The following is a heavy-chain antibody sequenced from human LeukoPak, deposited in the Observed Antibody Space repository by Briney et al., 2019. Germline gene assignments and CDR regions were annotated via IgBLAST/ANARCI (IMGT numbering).Heavy chain of an antibody. Sequence: GGSLRLSCAASGFTFSSYAMHWVRRAPGKGLEWVAVISYDGSNKYYADSVKGRFTISRDNSKNTLYLQMNSLRAEDTAVYYCARSEGATTFDYWGQGTLVTVSS. CDR2: ISYDGSNK. CDR3: ARSEGATTFDY. J-gene: IGHJ4*02. V-gene: IGHV3-30-3*01. D-gene: IGHD1-26*01. CDR1: GFTFSSYA.